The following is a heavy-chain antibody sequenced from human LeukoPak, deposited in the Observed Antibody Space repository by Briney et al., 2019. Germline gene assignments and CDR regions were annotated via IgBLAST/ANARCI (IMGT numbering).Heavy chain of an antibody. CDR2: IYTSGTT. Sequence: SQTLPLTCTVSGGSISSGSYYWSWIRQPAGKGLEWIGRIYTSGTTNYNPSLKSRVTISIDTSKNQFSLKLSSVTAADTAVYYCARVQPERVMVRGVIPYFDYWGQGTLVTVSS. V-gene: IGHV4-61*02. D-gene: IGHD3-10*01. CDR3: ARVQPERVMVRGVIPYFDY. J-gene: IGHJ4*02. CDR1: GGSISSGSYY.